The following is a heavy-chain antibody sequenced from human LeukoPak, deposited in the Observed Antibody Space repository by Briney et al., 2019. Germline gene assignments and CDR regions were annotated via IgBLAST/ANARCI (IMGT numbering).Heavy chain of an antibody. D-gene: IGHD5-24*01. J-gene: IGHJ4*02. CDR2: IIPIFGTA. CDR3: ARDPGDGWLQLGY. CDR1: GGTFSSYA. Sequence: SVKVSCKASGGTFSSYAISGVRQAPGQGLEWMGGIIPIFGTANYAQKFQGRVTITTDESTSTAYMELSSLRSEDTAVYYCARDPGDGWLQLGYWGQGTLVTVSS. V-gene: IGHV1-69*05.